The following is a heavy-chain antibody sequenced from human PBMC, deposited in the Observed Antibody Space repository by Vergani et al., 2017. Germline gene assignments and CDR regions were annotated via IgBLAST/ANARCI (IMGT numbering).Heavy chain of an antibody. CDR1: GYTFSNYY. D-gene: IGHD3-9*01. J-gene: IGHJ4*02. Sequence: QVQVVQSGAEVKKSGASVKVSCKTSGYTFSNYYMHWLRQAPGQGLEWMGIINPSGGHTNYAQKFQGRVTMTRDTSTSTVYMGLSSLRSEDTAIYYCARGDYGILTGYRYWGREPWSPSPQ. CDR3: ARGDYGILTGYRY. CDR2: INPSGGHT. V-gene: IGHV1-46*03.